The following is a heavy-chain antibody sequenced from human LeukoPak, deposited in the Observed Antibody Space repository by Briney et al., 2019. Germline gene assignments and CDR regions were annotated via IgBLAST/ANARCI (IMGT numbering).Heavy chain of an antibody. CDR3: ASKQWLVSDFDY. J-gene: IGHJ4*02. Sequence: HPGGSLRLSCAASGFTFSSYWMSWVRQAPGKGLEWVANIKQDGSEKYYVDSVKGRFTISRDNAKNSLYLQMSSLRAEDTAVYYCASKQWLVSDFDYWGQGTLVTVSS. V-gene: IGHV3-7*01. CDR1: GFTFSSYW. CDR2: IKQDGSEK. D-gene: IGHD6-19*01.